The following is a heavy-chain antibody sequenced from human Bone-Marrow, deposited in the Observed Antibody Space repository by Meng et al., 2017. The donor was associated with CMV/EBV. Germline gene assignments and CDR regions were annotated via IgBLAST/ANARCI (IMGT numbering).Heavy chain of an antibody. CDR2: ISASNGNT. CDR1: GYTFTSHA. D-gene: IGHD7-27*01. J-gene: IGHJ4*02. Sequence: CKTSGYTFTSHAFSWWRQAPGQGLQWMGWISASNGNTHYSDKFKGRVTMSIDTSTSTAYMELRSLQSDDTAVYYCARLAAGANFLDSWGQGTLVTVSS. V-gene: IGHV1-18*01. CDR3: ARLAAGANFLDS.